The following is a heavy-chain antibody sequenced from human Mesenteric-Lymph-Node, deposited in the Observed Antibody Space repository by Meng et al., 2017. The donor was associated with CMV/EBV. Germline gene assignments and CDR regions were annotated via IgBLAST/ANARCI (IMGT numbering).Heavy chain of an antibody. D-gene: IGHD3-10*01. CDR3: MKDQAGG. CDR2: ISTSSTI. J-gene: IGHJ4*02. V-gene: IGHV3-69-1*02. Sequence: GESLKISCAASGFTFSDFCMNWVRQAPGKGPEWVSFISTSSTIYFADSVKGRFTISRDNAKNSLYLQMSSLRAEDTAVYYCMKDQAGGWGQGTLVTVSS. CDR1: GFTFSDFC.